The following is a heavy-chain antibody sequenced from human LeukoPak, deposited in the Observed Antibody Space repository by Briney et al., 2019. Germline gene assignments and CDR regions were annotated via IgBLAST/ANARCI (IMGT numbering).Heavy chain of an antibody. CDR1: GYSISSGYY. CDR2: MYHSGST. Sequence: PSETLSLTCAVSGYSISSGYYWGWFRQPPGKWLEWIGCMYHSGSTYYNPSLKSRVTISVDTSKNQFSLKLSSVTAADTAVYYCARQGGSSSPYYYYYMDVWGKGTTVTVSS. D-gene: IGHD6-13*01. J-gene: IGHJ6*03. V-gene: IGHV4-38-2*01. CDR3: ARQGGSSSPYYYYYMDV.